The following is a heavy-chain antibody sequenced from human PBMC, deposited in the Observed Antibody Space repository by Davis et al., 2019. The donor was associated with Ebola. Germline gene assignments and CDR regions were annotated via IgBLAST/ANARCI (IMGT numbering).Heavy chain of an antibody. CDR1: RYTFTRHY. CDR3: ARDDGRGSGSPGGDY. CDR2: INPSGGST. J-gene: IGHJ4*02. D-gene: IGHD3-10*01. V-gene: IGHV1-46*01. Sequence: ASVPVPRLASRYTFTRHYMHWVRHPPGQGLAWLGLINPSGGSTSYAQKFHGRVNMTRDTSTSTVYMELSSLGSESTAVYYWARDDGRGSGSPGGDYWGQGTLVTVSS.